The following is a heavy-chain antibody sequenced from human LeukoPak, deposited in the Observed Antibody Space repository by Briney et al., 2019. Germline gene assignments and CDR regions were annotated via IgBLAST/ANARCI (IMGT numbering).Heavy chain of an antibody. J-gene: IGHJ4*02. CDR3: ARAEGYDFWSGYFRFGSFDY. Sequence: SETLSLTCTVSGGSISSGSYYWSWIRQPAGTGLEWIGRIYTSGSTNYNPSLKSRVTISVDTSKNQFSLKLSSVTAADAAVYYCARAEGYDFWSGYFRFGSFDYWGQGTLVTVSS. V-gene: IGHV4-61*02. D-gene: IGHD3-3*01. CDR2: IYTSGST. CDR1: GGSISSGSYY.